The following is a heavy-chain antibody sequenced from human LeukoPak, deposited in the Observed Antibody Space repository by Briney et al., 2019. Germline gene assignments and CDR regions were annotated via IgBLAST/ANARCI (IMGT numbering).Heavy chain of an antibody. CDR1: GFTFSSYW. J-gene: IGHJ4*02. CDR3: ARGAGGAI. CDR2: TNSDGSST. V-gene: IGHV3-74*01. D-gene: IGHD2-21*01. Sequence: GGSLRLSCAASGFTFSSYWMHWVRQAPGKGLVCVSHTNSDGSSTTYADSVKGRFTISRDNAKNTLYLQMNSLRAEDTAVYYCARGAGGAIWGQGTLVTVSS.